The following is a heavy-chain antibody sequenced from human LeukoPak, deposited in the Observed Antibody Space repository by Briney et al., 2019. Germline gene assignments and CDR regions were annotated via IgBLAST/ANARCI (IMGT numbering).Heavy chain of an antibody. V-gene: IGHV3-21*01. CDR1: GFTFRSYT. D-gene: IGHD3-16*01. Sequence: GGSLRLSCVASGFTFRSYTMNWVRQAPGKGLEWVSSISPSGNYMYYADSVKGRFTISRDNAKSSLYLQMTSLRAEDTAVYYCAREVCDYWGQGTLVTVSS. CDR2: ISPSGNYM. J-gene: IGHJ4*02. CDR3: AREVCDY.